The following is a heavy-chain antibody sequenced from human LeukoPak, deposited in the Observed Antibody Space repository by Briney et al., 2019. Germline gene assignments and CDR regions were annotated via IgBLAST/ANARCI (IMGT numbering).Heavy chain of an antibody. J-gene: IGHJ5*02. V-gene: IGHV4-38-2*02. Sequence: PSETLSLTCTVSGFSISSDYYWGWIRQTPGKGLEWLGSVSHSGITYYNSSLNSRVTISVDTSNNQFSLKVNSVTAADTAVYYCARLVIPWGQGILVTVSS. D-gene: IGHD3-10*01. CDR2: VSHSGIT. CDR3: ARLVIP. CDR1: GFSISSDYY.